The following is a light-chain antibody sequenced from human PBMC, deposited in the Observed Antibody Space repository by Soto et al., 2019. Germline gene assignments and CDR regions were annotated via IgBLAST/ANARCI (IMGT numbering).Light chain of an antibody. CDR1: TSDVGSYSL. CDR3: CSYAGSGTPYV. Sequence: QSALTQPASVSGSPGQSITISCTGTTSDVGSYSLVSWYQQHPGKVPKLLIYEVSKRPSGVSNRFPGSKSANTASLTISGLQAEDEADYYCCSYAGSGTPYVFGTGTKVTVL. J-gene: IGLJ1*01. CDR2: EVS. V-gene: IGLV2-23*02.